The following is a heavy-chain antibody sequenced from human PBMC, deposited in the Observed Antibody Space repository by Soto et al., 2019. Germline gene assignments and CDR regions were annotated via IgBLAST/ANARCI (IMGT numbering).Heavy chain of an antibody. V-gene: IGHV5-51*01. CDR3: ARQGTSRGSDYAAFDF. CDR2: IDPNDSQT. Sequence: GESLKISCQASGYSFSSSWIGWVRQMPGKGLEWMGIIDPNDSQTIYSPSFQGQVTISADKSIDTAYLQWSSLKTSDTAMYYCARQGTSRGSDYAAFDFWGPGTLVTVSS. J-gene: IGHJ4*02. D-gene: IGHD3-10*01. CDR1: GYSFSSSW.